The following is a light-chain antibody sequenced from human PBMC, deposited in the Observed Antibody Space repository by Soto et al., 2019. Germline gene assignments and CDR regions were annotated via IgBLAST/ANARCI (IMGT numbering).Light chain of an antibody. V-gene: IGLV2-14*01. CDR1: SSDVGAYNH. CDR2: HVS. CDR3: SSYTSSSSHYV. Sequence: QSALIQPASVSGSPGQSITISCTGTSSDVGAYNHVSWYQQYPGKAPKLMIYHVSDRPSGVSDRFSGSKSGNTASLIISGLQAEDEGDYYCSSYTSSSSHYVFGTGTKVTVL. J-gene: IGLJ1*01.